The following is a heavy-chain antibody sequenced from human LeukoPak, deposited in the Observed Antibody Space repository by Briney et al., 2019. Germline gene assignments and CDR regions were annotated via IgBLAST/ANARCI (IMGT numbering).Heavy chain of an antibody. D-gene: IGHD6-13*01. Sequence: GGSLRLSCAASGYTFSSSVMSWVRQAPGKGLEWVSSIGGSGGDTYYADSVKGRFTISRDNAKNTLYLQMNSLRAEDTAVYYCARVRYSSSWFDYWGQGTLVTVSS. CDR2: IGGSGGDT. V-gene: IGHV3-23*01. CDR1: GYTFSSSV. CDR3: ARVRYSSSWFDY. J-gene: IGHJ4*02.